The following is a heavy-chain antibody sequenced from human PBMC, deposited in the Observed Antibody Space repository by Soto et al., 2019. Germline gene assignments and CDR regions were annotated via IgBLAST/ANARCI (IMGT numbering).Heavy chain of an antibody. CDR3: ARGPATRPDWFGP. V-gene: IGHV1-69*02. D-gene: IGHD5-12*01. CDR1: GGTFSSYT. Sequence: QVQLVQSGAEVKKPGSSVKVSCKASGGTFSSYTISWVRQAPGQGLEWMGRIIPILGIANYAQKFKGRVTITADKSKTTAYREISRLRSEDTAVDYCARGPATRPDWFGPWGQGTLVTVSS. CDR2: IIPILGIA. J-gene: IGHJ5*02.